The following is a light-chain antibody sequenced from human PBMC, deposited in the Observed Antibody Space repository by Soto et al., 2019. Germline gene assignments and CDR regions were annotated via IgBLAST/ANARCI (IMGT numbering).Light chain of an antibody. CDR3: QQYGSSPRFT. J-gene: IGKJ3*01. V-gene: IGKV3-20*01. Sequence: EIVLTQSPGTLSLSPGERATLSCRASQSVSSSYLAWYQQKPGQTPRLLIYGASSRATGIPDRFSSSGSGTDFTLPISRLEHEDFAVYYCQQYGSSPRFTFGPGTKVDIK. CDR2: GAS. CDR1: QSVSSSY.